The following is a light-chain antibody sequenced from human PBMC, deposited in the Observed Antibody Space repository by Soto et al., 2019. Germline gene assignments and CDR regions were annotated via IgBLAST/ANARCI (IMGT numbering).Light chain of an antibody. Sequence: EIVITQSPATLSVSPGERATLSCRASQSVSSNLAWYQQKPGQAPRFLIYGASTRATGIAARFSGSGSGTEFTLTISSLQSEDFAVYYCQQYNNWPLTVGGGTKVEIK. J-gene: IGKJ4*01. CDR3: QQYNNWPLT. V-gene: IGKV3-15*01. CDR1: QSVSSN. CDR2: GAS.